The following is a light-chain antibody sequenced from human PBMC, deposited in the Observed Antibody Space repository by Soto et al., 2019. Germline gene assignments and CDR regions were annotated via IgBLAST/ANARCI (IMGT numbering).Light chain of an antibody. CDR1: SSDIGRYNY. J-gene: IGLJ1*01. V-gene: IGLV2-14*01. CDR3: SSYTNSGTLGV. Sequence: QSVLTQPASVSGSPGQSITISCTGTSSDIGRYNYVSWYQQHPGKAPKLMIYDVNNRPSGVSNRFSGSKSGNTASLTISGLQAEDEADYYCSSYTNSGTLGVFGTGTKLTVL. CDR2: DVN.